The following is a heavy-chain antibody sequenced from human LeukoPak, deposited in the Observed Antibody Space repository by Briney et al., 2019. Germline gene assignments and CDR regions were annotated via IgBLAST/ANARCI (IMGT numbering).Heavy chain of an antibody. CDR1: GFTFDDYA. D-gene: IGHD6-19*01. V-gene: IGHV3-9*01. CDR3: AKDNRRHYTSGPNPDSLH. CDR2: ISWNSGSI. J-gene: IGHJ4*02. Sequence: GGSLRLSCAASGFTFDDYAMHWVRQAPGKSLEWVSGISWNSGSIGYADSVKGRFTISRDNAKNSLYLQMNSLRAEDTALYYCAKDNRRHYTSGPNPDSLHWGQGALVTVSS.